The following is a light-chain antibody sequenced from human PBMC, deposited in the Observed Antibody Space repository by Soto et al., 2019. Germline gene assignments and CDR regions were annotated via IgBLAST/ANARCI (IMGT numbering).Light chain of an antibody. CDR2: DNN. J-gene: IGLJ2*01. Sequence: QSVLTQPPSASGTPGQRVTISCSGRSSNIGSYNVNWYQQLPGTAPKLLIYDNNQRPSGVPDRFSGSKSGTSASLAISGLQSEDEADYYCSSWADSLSGWVFGGGTKLTVL. CDR3: SSWADSLSGWV. CDR1: SSNIGSYN. V-gene: IGLV1-44*01.